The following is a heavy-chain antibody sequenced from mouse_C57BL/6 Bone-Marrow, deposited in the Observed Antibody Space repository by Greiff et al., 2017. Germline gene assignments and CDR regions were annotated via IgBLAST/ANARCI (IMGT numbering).Heavy chain of an antibody. J-gene: IGHJ2*01. CDR1: GYTFTSYG. Sequence: QVQLKQSGAELARPGASVKLSCKASGYTFTSYGISWVKQRTGQGLEWIGEIYPRSGNTYYNEKFKGKATLTADKSSSTAYMELRSLTSEDSAVYFCARGPITTVVARTDYWGQGTTLTVSA. CDR3: ARGPITTVVARTDY. D-gene: IGHD1-1*01. CDR2: IYPRSGNT. V-gene: IGHV1-81*01.